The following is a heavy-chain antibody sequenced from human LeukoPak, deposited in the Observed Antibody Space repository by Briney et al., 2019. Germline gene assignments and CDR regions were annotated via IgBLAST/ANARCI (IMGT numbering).Heavy chain of an antibody. Sequence: GGSLRLSCAASGFTFSSYGMSWVRQAPGKGLEWVSAISGSGGSTYYADSVKGRFTISRDNSKNTLYLQMNSLRAEDTAVYYCAKPPGLGYYDILTGPPWVEYYFDYWGQGTLVTVSS. D-gene: IGHD3-9*01. V-gene: IGHV3-23*01. CDR1: GFTFSSYG. CDR2: ISGSGGST. CDR3: AKPPGLGYYDILTGPPWVEYYFDY. J-gene: IGHJ4*02.